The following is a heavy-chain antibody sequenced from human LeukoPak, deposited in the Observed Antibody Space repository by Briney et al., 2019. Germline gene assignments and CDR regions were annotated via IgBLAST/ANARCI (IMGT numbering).Heavy chain of an antibody. CDR3: AARDCSSSSCYRFDY. V-gene: IGHV3-53*01. CDR1: GFTVSSSY. Sequence: GGSLRLSCAASGFTVSSSYISWVRQAPGKGLEWVSSITNSGDNTHYADSVKGRFTISRDNSKNTLYLQMNSLRAEDTAVYYCAARDCSSSSCYRFDYWGQGTLITVS. J-gene: IGHJ4*02. D-gene: IGHD2-2*02. CDR2: ITNSGDNT.